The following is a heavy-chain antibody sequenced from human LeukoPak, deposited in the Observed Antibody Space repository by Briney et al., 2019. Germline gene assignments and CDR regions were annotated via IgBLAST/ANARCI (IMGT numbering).Heavy chain of an antibody. CDR2: IYSDGNNK. Sequence: RTSLRLSCAASVFTLSRYGMHWVRQAPGKGLEWVAVIYSDGNNKEQGGSGKGRFTISRDNSKNTLYLQMNRLRAEETAVYYCSRYYCSSFSCMDDWGQGTTVTVSS. J-gene: IGHJ6*02. CDR1: VFTLSRYG. V-gene: IGHV3-33*01. CDR3: SRYYCSSFSCMDD. D-gene: IGHD2-2*01.